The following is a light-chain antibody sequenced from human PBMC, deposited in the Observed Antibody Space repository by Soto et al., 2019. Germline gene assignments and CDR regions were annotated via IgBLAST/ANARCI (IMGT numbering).Light chain of an antibody. CDR2: KAS. CDR3: QHYKSYPWT. J-gene: IGKJ1*01. Sequence: DIQITQSPSTLSGSVGDRVTITCRASQTISSWLAWYQQKPGKAPKLLIYKASTLKSGVPPRFSGSGSETEFTLTISSLQPDDFAIYYCQHYKSYPWTFGQGTKVDIK. V-gene: IGKV1-5*03. CDR1: QTISSW.